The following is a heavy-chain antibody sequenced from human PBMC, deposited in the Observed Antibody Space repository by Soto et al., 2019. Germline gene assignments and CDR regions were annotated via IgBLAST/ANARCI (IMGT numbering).Heavy chain of an antibody. J-gene: IGHJ6*03. CDR1: GYTFTSYG. CDR2: ISAYNGNT. Sequence: ASVKVSCKASGYTFTSYGISWVRQAPGQGLEWMGWISAYNGNTNYAQKLQGRVTMTTDTSTSTAYMELRSLRSDDTAVYYCARDPGSNYESYYYYMDVWGKGTTVTVSS. V-gene: IGHV1-18*01. CDR3: ARDPGSNYESYYYYMDV. D-gene: IGHD4-4*01.